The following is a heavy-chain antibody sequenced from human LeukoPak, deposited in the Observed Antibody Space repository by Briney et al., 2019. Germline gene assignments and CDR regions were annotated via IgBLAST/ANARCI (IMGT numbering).Heavy chain of an antibody. J-gene: IGHJ4*02. Sequence: GASVRVSCKASGYTFTGYYMHWVRQAPGQGLEWMGWINPNSGGTSYAQKFQGRVTMTRDTSISTAYMELTRLRFDDTAVYYCARAYDNNDYFDYWGQGTPVTVSS. CDR3: ARAYDNNDYFDY. V-gene: IGHV1-2*02. CDR1: GYTFTGYY. D-gene: IGHD3-22*01. CDR2: INPNSGGT.